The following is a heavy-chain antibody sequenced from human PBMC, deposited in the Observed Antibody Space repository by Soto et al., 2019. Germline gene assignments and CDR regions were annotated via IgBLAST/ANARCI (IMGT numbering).Heavy chain of an antibody. CDR2: ISWNSGSI. CDR3: AKVPGLGYYYGMDV. J-gene: IGHJ6*02. Sequence: GGSLRLSCAASGFTFDDYAMHWVRQAPGKGLEWVSGISWNSGSIGYADSVKGRFTISRDKAKNSLYLQMNSLRAEDTALYYCAKVPGLGYYYGMDVWGQGTTVTVSS. D-gene: IGHD6-6*01. V-gene: IGHV3-9*01. CDR1: GFTFDDYA.